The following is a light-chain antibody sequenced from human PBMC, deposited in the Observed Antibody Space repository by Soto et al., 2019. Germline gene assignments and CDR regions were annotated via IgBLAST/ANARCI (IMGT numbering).Light chain of an antibody. J-gene: IGLJ1*01. CDR1: SSDVGSYNL. CDR2: EGS. CDR3: CAHAGSSTSLYV. Sequence: QSVLTQPASVSGCPGQSITISCTGTSSDVGSYNLVSWYQQYPGKAPKLMIYEGSKRPSGVSNRFSGSKSGNTASLTISGLQAEDEADYYCCAHAGSSTSLYVFGTGTKVTVL. V-gene: IGLV2-23*01.